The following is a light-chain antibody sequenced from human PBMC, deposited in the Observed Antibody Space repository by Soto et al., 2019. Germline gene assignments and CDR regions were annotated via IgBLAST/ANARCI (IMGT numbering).Light chain of an antibody. CDR2: EVS. J-gene: IGLJ2*01. Sequence: QSALTQPASVSGSPGQSITISCTGTNSDVGGYNYVSWYQQHPGKAPELMIYEVSHRPSGVSNRFSGSKSDNTASLTISGLQTGDEADYYCATWDGSLPGEVFGGGTKLTVL. CDR1: NSDVGGYNY. V-gene: IGLV2-14*01. CDR3: ATWDGSLPGEV.